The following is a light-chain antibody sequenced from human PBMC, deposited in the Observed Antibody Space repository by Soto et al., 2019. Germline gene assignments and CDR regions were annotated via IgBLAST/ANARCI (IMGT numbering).Light chain of an antibody. CDR1: QSFSNNY. Sequence: EIVLTQSPGTLSLSPGERATLSCRASQSFSNNYLAWYQQKPGQAPRLLIYAASTRATGVPDRFSGTGSGTDFALTISRLETDDSAVYYCQQYGGSPFTFGPGTKVDIK. CDR2: AAS. V-gene: IGKV3-20*01. J-gene: IGKJ3*01. CDR3: QQYGGSPFT.